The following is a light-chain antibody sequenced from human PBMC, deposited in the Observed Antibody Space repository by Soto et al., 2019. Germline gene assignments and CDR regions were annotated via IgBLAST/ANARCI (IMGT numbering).Light chain of an antibody. CDR1: SSDVLSYDA. Sequence: QSALTQPASVSGSPGQSITISCTGTSSDVLSYDAVSWYQHHPGKVPILIIYEGNKRPSGVSNRFSGSRSGNMASLTISGLQAEDEADYYCCSYVYTNTWVFGGGTKLTVL. CDR3: CSYVYTNTWV. V-gene: IGLV2-23*01. J-gene: IGLJ3*02. CDR2: EGN.